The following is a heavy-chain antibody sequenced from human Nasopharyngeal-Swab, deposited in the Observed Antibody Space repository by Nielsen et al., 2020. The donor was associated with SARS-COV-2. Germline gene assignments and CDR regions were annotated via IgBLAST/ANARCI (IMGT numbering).Heavy chain of an antibody. CDR1: GFIFSSYW. Sequence: GESLKISCAASGFIFSSYWMSWVRQAPGKGLEWVANIKQDGSEKYYVDSVKGRFTISRDNAKNSLYLQMNSLRAEDTAVYYCANTGVAGTPGGFDYWGQGTLVTVSS. D-gene: IGHD6-19*01. CDR3: ANTGVAGTPGGFDY. V-gene: IGHV3-7*03. CDR2: IKQDGSEK. J-gene: IGHJ4*02.